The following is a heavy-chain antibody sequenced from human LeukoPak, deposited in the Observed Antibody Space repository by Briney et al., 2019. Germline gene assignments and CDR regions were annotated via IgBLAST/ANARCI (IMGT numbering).Heavy chain of an antibody. D-gene: IGHD2-2*01. CDR1: GGTFSSYA. CDR3: ARDLVGAATS. J-gene: IGHJ4*02. CDR2: INAGNGNT. V-gene: IGHV1-3*01. Sequence: ASVKVSCKASGGTFSSYAISWVRQAPGQGLEWMGWINAGNGNTKYSQKFQGRVTITRDTSASTAYMELSSLRSEDTAVYYCARDLVGAATSWGQGTLVTVSS.